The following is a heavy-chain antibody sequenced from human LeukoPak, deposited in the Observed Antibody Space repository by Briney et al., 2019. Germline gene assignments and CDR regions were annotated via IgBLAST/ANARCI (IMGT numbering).Heavy chain of an antibody. J-gene: IGHJ3*02. Sequence: HPGGSLRLSCAASGFTFSSYWMSWVRQAPGKGLEWVANIKQDGSEKYYVDSVKGRFTISRDNAKNSLYLQMNSLRAEDTAVYYCARDIVVVPAVMGDAFDIWGQGTMVTVSS. V-gene: IGHV3-7*01. CDR2: IKQDGSEK. CDR1: GFTFSSYW. CDR3: ARDIVVVPAVMGDAFDI. D-gene: IGHD2-2*01.